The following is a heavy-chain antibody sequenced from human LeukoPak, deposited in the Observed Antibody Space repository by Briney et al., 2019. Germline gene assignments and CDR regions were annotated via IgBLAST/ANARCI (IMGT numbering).Heavy chain of an antibody. CDR3: ARANERAPLY. D-gene: IGHD1-1*01. CDR1: GFTFSSYW. CDR2: ISSSSSYI. J-gene: IGHJ4*02. Sequence: PGGSLRLSCAASGFTFSSYWMSWVRQAPGKGLEWVSSISSSSSYIYYADSVKGRFTISRDNAKNSLYLQMNSLRAEDTAVYYCARANERAPLYWGQGTLVTVSS. V-gene: IGHV3-21*01.